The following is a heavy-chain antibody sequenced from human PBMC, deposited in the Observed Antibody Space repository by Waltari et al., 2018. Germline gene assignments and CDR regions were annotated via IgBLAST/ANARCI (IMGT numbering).Heavy chain of an antibody. CDR2: IYTSGST. CDR3: ARDVRDYGSGSRWFDP. J-gene: IGHJ5*02. V-gene: IGHV4-4*07. D-gene: IGHD3-10*01. CDR1: GGSISSYY. Sequence: QVQLQESGPGLVKPSETLSLTCTVSGGSISSYYWSWIRQPAGKGLEWIGRIYTSGSTNYNPSLKSRVTMSVDTSKNQFSLKLSSVTAADTAVYYCARDVRDYGSGSRWFDPWGQGTLVTVSS.